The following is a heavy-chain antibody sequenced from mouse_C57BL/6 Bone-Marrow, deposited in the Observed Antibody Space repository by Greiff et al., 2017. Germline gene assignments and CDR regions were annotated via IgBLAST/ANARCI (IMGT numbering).Heavy chain of an antibody. Sequence: EVNVVESGGGLVQSGRSLRLSCATSGFTFSAFYMEWVRQAPGKGLEWIAASRHTANDYTTDYSSSVKGRLLVSRDTSQRTLSLQLNALRAEDTAIDYGAGDADYCGSSGFAYWGQGTLVTVSA. CDR1: GFTFSAFY. J-gene: IGHJ3*01. CDR3: AGDADYCGSSGFAY. V-gene: IGHV7-1*01. CDR2: SRHTANDYTT. D-gene: IGHD1-1*01.